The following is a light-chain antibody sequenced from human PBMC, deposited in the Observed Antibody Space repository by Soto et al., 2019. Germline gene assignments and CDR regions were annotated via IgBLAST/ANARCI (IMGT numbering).Light chain of an antibody. CDR1: QSLLHITGETF. CDR2: EVS. J-gene: IGKJ5*01. Sequence: DVVMTQTPLSLSVAAGQAASIXXKSXQSLLHITGETFLFWYLQKPGQSPQXXIYEVSTRVSGVPDRFSGSGSGTDFTLEISRVETDDVGIYYCMQSTQLPPTFGQGTRLEIK. CDR3: MQSTQLPPT. V-gene: IGKV2D-29*02.